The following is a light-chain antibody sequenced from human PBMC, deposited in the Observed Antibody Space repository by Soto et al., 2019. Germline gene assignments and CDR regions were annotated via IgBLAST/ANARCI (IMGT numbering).Light chain of an antibody. CDR1: QNLSSSF. V-gene: IGKV3-20*01. J-gene: IGKJ1*01. CDR3: QHQGT. Sequence: EIVLTQSPGTLSLSPGERATLSCRASQNLSSSFLAWYQQKPGQAPRLLIFAASSRATGIPDRFSGSGSGTDFTLTISRLEPEDFAVYYCQHQGTFGQGTKVDIK. CDR2: AAS.